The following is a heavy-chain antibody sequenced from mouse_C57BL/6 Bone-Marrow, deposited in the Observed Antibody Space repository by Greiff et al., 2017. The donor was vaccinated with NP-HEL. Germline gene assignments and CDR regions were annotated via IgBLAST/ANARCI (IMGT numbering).Heavy chain of an antibody. CDR2: ISDGGSYT. CDR1: GFTFSSYA. J-gene: IGHJ3*01. V-gene: IGHV5-4*01. CDR3: ARDRGLLLGFAY. D-gene: IGHD1-1*01. Sequence: EVKLMESGGGLVKPGGSLKLSCAASGFTFSSYAMSWVRQTPEKRLEWVATISDGGSYTYYPDNVKGRFTISRDNAKNNLYLQMSHLKSEDTAMYYCARDRGLLLGFAYWGQGTLVTVSA.